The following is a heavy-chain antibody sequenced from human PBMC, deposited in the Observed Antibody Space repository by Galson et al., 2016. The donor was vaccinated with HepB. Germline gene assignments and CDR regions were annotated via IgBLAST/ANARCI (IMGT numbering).Heavy chain of an antibody. V-gene: IGHV3-53*01. J-gene: IGHJ4*02. CDR2: IYASGRT. Sequence: SLRLSCAASGFTVSDNYVSWVRQLPGKGLEWASGIYASGRTFYADSVKGRFTIDNSKNTLFLQMNSLRVEDTAVYYCVGSHYRSSSDYWGQGTLVTVSS. CDR1: GFTVSDNY. CDR3: VGSHYRSSSDY. D-gene: IGHD1-26*01.